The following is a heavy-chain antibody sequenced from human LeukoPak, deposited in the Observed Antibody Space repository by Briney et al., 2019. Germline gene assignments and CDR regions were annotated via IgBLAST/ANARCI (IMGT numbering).Heavy chain of an antibody. CDR3: ARGGSYYASGSYFAFDI. D-gene: IGHD3-10*01. Sequence: GGSLRLSCAASGFTFSNYDMHWVRQAPGTGLEWVAVISYDGSNKYYADSVKGRFTISRDNSKNTLYLQMNSLRPQDTAVYYCARGGSYYASGSYFAFDIWGQGTMVTVSS. CDR1: GFTFSNYD. CDR2: ISYDGSNK. J-gene: IGHJ3*02. V-gene: IGHV3-30*03.